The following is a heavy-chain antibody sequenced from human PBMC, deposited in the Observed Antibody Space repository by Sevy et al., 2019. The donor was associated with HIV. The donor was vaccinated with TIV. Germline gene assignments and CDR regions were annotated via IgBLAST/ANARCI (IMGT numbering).Heavy chain of an antibody. V-gene: IGHV3-66*02. D-gene: IGHD4-4*01. CDR1: GFSVSSNY. CDR3: ATAYRNYKGPYFDY. Sequence: GGSLRLSCAASGFSVSSNYMTWVRQAPGKGLEWVSLVYSGGKTRYADSVKGRFTISRDNSRNTLYLQMNSLRPEDTAVYYCATAYRNYKGPYFDYWGQGTLVTVSS. CDR2: VYSGGKT. J-gene: IGHJ4*02.